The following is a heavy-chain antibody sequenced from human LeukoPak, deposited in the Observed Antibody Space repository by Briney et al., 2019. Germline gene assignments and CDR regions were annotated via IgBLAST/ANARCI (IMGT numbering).Heavy chain of an antibody. V-gene: IGHV3-33*01. D-gene: IGHD2-15*01. CDR3: ASAPFFCFGGSCPYYMDV. J-gene: IGHJ6*03. CDR2: IWDDGSYK. CDR1: GFVFSSFA. Sequence: GRSLRLSCAASGFVFSSFAMHWVRQAPGKGLEWVATIWDDGSYKYHTDSVKGRFTITRDNSNNTLYLQMNGLRAEDTAVYYCASAPFFCFGGSCPYYMDVWGKGTLVTVSS.